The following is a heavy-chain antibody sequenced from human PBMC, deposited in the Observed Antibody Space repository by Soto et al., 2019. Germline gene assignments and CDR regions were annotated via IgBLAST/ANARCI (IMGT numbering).Heavy chain of an antibody. CDR3: ARLGSGYDYKRPRVIDY. CDR2: IYYSGST. V-gene: IGHV4-59*08. J-gene: IGHJ4*02. CDR1: GGSISSYY. D-gene: IGHD5-12*01. Sequence: QVQLQESGPGLVKPSETLSLTCTVSGGSISSYYWSWIRQPPGKGLEWIGYIYYSGSTNYNPSLKSRVTISVDTSKNQFSLELSSVTAADTAVYYCARLGSGYDYKRPRVIDYWGQGTLVTVSS.